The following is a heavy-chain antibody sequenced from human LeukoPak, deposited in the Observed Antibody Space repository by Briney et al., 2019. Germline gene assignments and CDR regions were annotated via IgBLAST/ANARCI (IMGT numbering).Heavy chain of an antibody. V-gene: IGHV3-30*04. J-gene: IGHJ4*02. Sequence: PGGSLRLSCAASGFTFSSYAMHWVRQAPGKGLEWVAVISYDGSNKYYADSVKGRFTISRDNSKNTLYLQMNSPRAEDTAVYYCATDYYDSSGYYPKNDYWGQGTLVTVSS. CDR2: ISYDGSNK. CDR3: ATDYYDSSGYYPKNDY. D-gene: IGHD3-22*01. CDR1: GFTFSSYA.